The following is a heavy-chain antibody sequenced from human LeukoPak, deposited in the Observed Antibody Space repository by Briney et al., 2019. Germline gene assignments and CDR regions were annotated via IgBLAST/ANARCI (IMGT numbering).Heavy chain of an antibody. Sequence: SETLSLTCAVYGGSFSGYYWSWIRQPPGKGLEWIGSIYYSGSTYYNPSLKSRVTISVDTSKNQFSLKLSSVTAADTAVYYCARGRYCSGGSCYYRGKYNWFDPWGQGTLVTVSS. CDR1: GGSFSGYY. V-gene: IGHV4-34*01. J-gene: IGHJ5*02. CDR3: ARGRYCSGGSCYYRGKYNWFDP. D-gene: IGHD2-15*01. CDR2: IYYSGST.